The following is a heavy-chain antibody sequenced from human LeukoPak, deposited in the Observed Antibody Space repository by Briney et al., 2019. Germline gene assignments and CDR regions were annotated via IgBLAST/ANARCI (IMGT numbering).Heavy chain of an antibody. V-gene: IGHV1-8*02. CDR3: ARSITAARPDSIDP. J-gene: IGHJ5*02. CDR2: MNPNSGNT. CDR1: GYTFTSYG. D-gene: IGHD6-6*01. Sequence: ASVKVSCKASGYTFTSYGISWVRQATGQGLEWMGWMNPNSGNTGYAQKFQGRVTMTRNTSISTAYMELSSLRSDDTAVYYCARSITAARPDSIDPWGQGTLVTVSS.